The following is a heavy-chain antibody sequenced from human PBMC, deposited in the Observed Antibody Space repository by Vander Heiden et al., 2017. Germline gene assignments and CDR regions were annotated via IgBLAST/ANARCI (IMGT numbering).Heavy chain of an antibody. J-gene: IGHJ4*02. D-gene: IGHD6-19*01. CDR3: AKGMAGTETYYFDS. V-gene: IGHV3-9*01. CDR1: VFTFHASA. Sequence: DVQFVESGVDLVQPGCSLSLSCASSVFTFHASAMHWVRQAPGKGLEWVSGISWNSGSIVYADSVKGRFTISRDNAKNSLFLQMNSLRVEDTGLYFCAKGMAGTETYYFDSWGQGTLVTVSS. CDR2: ISWNSGSI.